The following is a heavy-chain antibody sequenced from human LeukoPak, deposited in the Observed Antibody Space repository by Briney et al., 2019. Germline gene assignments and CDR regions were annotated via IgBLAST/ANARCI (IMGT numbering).Heavy chain of an antibody. V-gene: IGHV1-18*01. CDR3: ARDSSLNIAAAGTFDY. D-gene: IGHD6-13*01. CDR1: GYTFTSYG. J-gene: IGHJ4*02. CDR2: ISAYNGNT. Sequence: ASVKVSCKASGYTFTSYGISWVRQAPGQGREWMGWISAYNGNTNYAQKLQGRVTMTTDTSTSTAYMELRSLRSDDTAVYYCARDSSLNIAAAGTFDYWGQGTLVTVSS.